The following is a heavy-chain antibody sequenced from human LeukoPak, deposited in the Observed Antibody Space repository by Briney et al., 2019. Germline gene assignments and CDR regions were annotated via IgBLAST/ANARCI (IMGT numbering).Heavy chain of an antibody. J-gene: IGHJ3*02. CDR3: ARDLNPPTGLRYFDWRRAFDI. V-gene: IGHV3-21*04. Sequence: GGSLRLSCAASGFTFSSYSMNWVRQAPGKGLEWVSSISSSSSYIYYADSVKGRFTISRDNAKNSLYLQMNSLRAEDTAVYYCARDLNPPTGLRYFDWRRAFDIWGQGTMVAVSS. CDR2: ISSSSSYI. D-gene: IGHD3-9*01. CDR1: GFTFSSYS.